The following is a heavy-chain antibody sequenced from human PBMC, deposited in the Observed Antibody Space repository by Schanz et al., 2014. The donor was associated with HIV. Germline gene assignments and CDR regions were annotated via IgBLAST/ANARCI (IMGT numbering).Heavy chain of an antibody. V-gene: IGHV4-31*03. CDR1: GASINSDDYY. CDR2: IYYSGST. J-gene: IGHJ4*02. Sequence: QVQLQESGPGLVKPSQTLSLTCSVSGASINSDDYYWSWIRQHPGKGLEWIGYIYYSGSTYYNPSLKSRVTRSVDTSKNQFSLRLSSVTAADTALYYCAREGITFIRGIKWRGFDSGGQGTLVTVSS. CDR3: AREGITFIRGIKWRGFDS. D-gene: IGHD3-10*01.